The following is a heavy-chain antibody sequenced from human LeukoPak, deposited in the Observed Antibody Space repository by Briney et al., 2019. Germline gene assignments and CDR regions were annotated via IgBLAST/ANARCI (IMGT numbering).Heavy chain of an antibody. Sequence: MASETLSLTCAVYGGSFSGYYWSWIRQPPGKGLEWIGEINHSGSTNYNPSLKSRVTISVDTSKNQFSLKLSSVTAADTAVYYCARHVRFTMVRGVINLAPFDYWGQGTLVTVSS. CDR2: INHSGST. D-gene: IGHD3-10*01. J-gene: IGHJ4*02. CDR3: ARHVRFTMVRGVINLAPFDY. CDR1: GGSFSGYY. V-gene: IGHV4-34*01.